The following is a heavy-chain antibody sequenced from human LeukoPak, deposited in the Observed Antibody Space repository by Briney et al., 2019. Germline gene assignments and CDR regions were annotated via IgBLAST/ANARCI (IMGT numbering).Heavy chain of an antibody. D-gene: IGHD1-26*01. CDR2: INHSGST. CDR1: GGSFSGYY. CDR3: AREGVGATDDAFDI. J-gene: IGHJ3*02. V-gene: IGHV4-34*01. Sequence: PSETLSLTCAVYGGSFSGYYWSWIRQPPGKGLEWIGEINHSGSTNYNPSLKSRVTISVDTSKNQFSLKLSSVTAADTAVYYCAREGVGATDDAFDIWGQGTMVTVSS.